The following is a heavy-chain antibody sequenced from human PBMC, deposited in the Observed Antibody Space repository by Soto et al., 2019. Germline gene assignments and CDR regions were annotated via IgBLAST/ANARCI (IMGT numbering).Heavy chain of an antibody. J-gene: IGHJ4*02. CDR2: IYYSGST. CDR1: GVSISSGDYY. D-gene: IGHD3-22*01. V-gene: IGHV4-30-4*01. CDR3: ARDGDYYDSSGYYWRYFDY. Sequence: PSETLSLTCTVSGVSISSGDYYWSWIRQPPGKGLEWIGYIYYSGSTYYNPSLKSRVTISVDTSKNQFSLKLSSVTAADTAVYYCARDGDYYDSSGYYWRYFDYWGQGTLVTAPQ.